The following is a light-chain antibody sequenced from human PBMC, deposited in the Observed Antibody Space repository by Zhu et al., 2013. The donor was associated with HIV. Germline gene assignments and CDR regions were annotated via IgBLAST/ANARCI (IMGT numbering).Light chain of an antibody. Sequence: DIQMTQSPSSLSASVGDRVTITCRASQSISSYLNWYQQKPGKAPKLLIYTSSSLFLGVPSRFSASGSGTDFTLSISDLQPEDFATYYCQQANNFPRTFGQGTKVEIK. CDR1: QSISSY. CDR2: TSS. CDR3: QQANNFPRT. V-gene: IGKV1-39*01. J-gene: IGKJ1*01.